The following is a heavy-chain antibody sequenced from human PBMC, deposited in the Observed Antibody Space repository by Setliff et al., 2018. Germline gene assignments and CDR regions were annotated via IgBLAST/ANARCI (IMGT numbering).Heavy chain of an antibody. D-gene: IGHD3-10*01. CDR3: ASQGFSHYYYYYGMDV. J-gene: IGHJ6*02. Sequence: PSETLSLTCTVSGGSVSSDSYYWSWIRQPAGKGLEWIGHIYTSGITNSNPSLKSRVTISVDTSKNQFSLKLSSVTAADTAVYYCASQGFSHYYYYYGMDVWGQGTTVTVSS. CDR2: IYTSGIT. CDR1: GGSVSSDSYY. V-gene: IGHV4-61*09.